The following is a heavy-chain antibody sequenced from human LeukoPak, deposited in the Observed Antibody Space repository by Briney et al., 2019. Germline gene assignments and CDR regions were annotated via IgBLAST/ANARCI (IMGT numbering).Heavy chain of an antibody. D-gene: IGHD3-10*01. CDR1: GFTFSSYS. V-gene: IGHV3-21*01. Sequence: VGSLRLSCAASGFTFSSYSMNWVRQAPGKGLEWVSSISSSSSYIYYADSVKGRFTISRDNAKNSLYLQMNSLRAEDTAVYYCARERTAALWFGEGDAFDIWGQGTMVTVSS. CDR3: ARERTAALWFGEGDAFDI. CDR2: ISSSSSYI. J-gene: IGHJ3*02.